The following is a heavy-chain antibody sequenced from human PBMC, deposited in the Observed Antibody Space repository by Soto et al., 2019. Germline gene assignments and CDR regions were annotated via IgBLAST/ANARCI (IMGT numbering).Heavy chain of an antibody. D-gene: IGHD3-22*01. Sequence: HPGKGLEWIGYIYYSGSTYYNPSLKSRVAISVDTSKNQFSLKLSSVTAGDTGVYYCVRVGYYNGSGYNASTIWGQGTTVT. V-gene: IGHV4-31*02. CDR3: VRVGYYNGSGYNASTI. J-gene: IGHJ6*01. CDR2: IYYSGST.